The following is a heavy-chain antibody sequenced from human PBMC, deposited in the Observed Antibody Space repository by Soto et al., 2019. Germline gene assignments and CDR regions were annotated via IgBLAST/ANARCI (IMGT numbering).Heavy chain of an antibody. D-gene: IGHD2-8*02. CDR1: GDSITTGGFY. Sequence: QVQLQESGPGLVKPSQTLSLTCTVSGDSITTGGFYWNWIRQHPDKGLEWIGYIYSGGSTYYLPSLTSRLTISLDTSKHQFSLNLKSVTAADTAVYYCAREPPRSCTGRRCLYYFDPWGQGTLVTVSS. V-gene: IGHV4-31*03. CDR3: AREPPRSCTGRRCLYYFDP. J-gene: IGHJ4*02. CDR2: IYSGGST.